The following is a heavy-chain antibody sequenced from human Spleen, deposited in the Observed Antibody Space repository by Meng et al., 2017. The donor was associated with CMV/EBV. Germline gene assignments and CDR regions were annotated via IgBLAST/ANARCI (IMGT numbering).Heavy chain of an antibody. CDR3: ARGIAAVGTAYYFDY. V-gene: IGHV5-51*06. D-gene: IGHD6-13*01. J-gene: IGHJ4*02. CDR1: GYSFTTFW. CDR2: TYPGDSDT. Sequence: ESLKTSCQASGYSFTTFWIGWVRQVPGKGLEWMGITYPGDSDTRFSPSFQGQVSLSAYRSITTAYLYWSSLNTSDTAMYYCARGIAAVGTAYYFDYLGQGTLVTVSS.